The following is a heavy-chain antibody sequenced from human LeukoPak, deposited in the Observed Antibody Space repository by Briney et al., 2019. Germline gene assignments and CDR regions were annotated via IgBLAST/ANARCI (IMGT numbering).Heavy chain of an antibody. V-gene: IGHV3-30-3*01. CDR1: GFTFSSYA. CDR2: ISYDGSNK. Sequence: GGSLRLSCAASGFTFSSYAMHWVRQAPGKGLEWVAVISYDGSNKYYADSVKGRFTISRDNSKNTLYLQMNSLRAEDTAVYYCAREIVPAATVDIGAFDIWGQGTMVTVSS. CDR3: AREIVPAATVDIGAFDI. D-gene: IGHD2-2*01. J-gene: IGHJ3*02.